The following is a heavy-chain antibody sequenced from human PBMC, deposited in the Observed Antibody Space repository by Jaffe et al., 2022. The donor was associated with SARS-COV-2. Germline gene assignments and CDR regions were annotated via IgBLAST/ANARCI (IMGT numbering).Heavy chain of an antibody. CDR1: GYSFTSYW. CDR3: ARHNGDYVHKYYYYGMDV. V-gene: IGHV5-51*01. CDR2: IYPGDSDT. D-gene: IGHD4-17*01. Sequence: EVQLVQSGAEVKKPGESLKISCKGSGYSFTSYWIGWVRQMPGKGLEWMGIIYPGDSDTRYSPSFQGQVTISADKSISTAYLQWSSLKASDTAMYYCARHNGDYVHKYYYYGMDVWGQGTTVTVSS. J-gene: IGHJ6*02.